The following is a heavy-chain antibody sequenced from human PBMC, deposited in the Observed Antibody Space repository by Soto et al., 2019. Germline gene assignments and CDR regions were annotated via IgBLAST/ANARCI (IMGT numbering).Heavy chain of an antibody. V-gene: IGHV3-23*01. CDR3: AKGRDFWSGYQAPFDY. J-gene: IGHJ4*02. D-gene: IGHD3-3*01. Sequence: GGSLRLSCAASGFTFSSYAMSWVRQAPGKGLEWVSAISGSGGSTYYADSVKGRFTISRDNSKNTLYLQMNSLRPEDTAVYYCAKGRDFWSGYQAPFDYWGQGTLVTVSS. CDR2: ISGSGGST. CDR1: GFTFSSYA.